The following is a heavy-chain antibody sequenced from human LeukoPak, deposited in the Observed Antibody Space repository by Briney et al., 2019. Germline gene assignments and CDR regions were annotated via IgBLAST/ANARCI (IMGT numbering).Heavy chain of an antibody. J-gene: IGHJ4*02. CDR1: GGTFSSYA. D-gene: IGHD5-12*01. CDR3: ARGPHGYSGYDALDY. CDR2: IIPIFGTA. V-gene: IGHV1-69*01. Sequence: PSVKVSCKASGGTFSSYAISWVRQAPGQGLEWMGGIIPIFGTANYAQKFQGRVTITADESTSTAYMELSSLRSEDTAVYYCARGPHGYSGYDALDYWGQGTLVTVSS.